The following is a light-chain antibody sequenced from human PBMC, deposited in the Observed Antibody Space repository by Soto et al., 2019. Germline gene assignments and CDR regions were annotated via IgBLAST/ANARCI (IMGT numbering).Light chain of an antibody. CDR3: CSYAGSYYV. V-gene: IGLV2-11*01. Sequence: QSVLTQPRSVSGSPGQSVTISCTGTSSDVGGYNYVSWYQQHPGKAPKLMIYDVSKRPSGVPDRFSGFKSGNTASLTISGPQAEDEADYYCCSYAGSYYVFGTGTKLTVL. CDR2: DVS. J-gene: IGLJ1*01. CDR1: SSDVGGYNY.